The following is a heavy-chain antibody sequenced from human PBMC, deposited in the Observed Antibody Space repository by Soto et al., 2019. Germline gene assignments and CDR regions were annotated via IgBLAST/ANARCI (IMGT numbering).Heavy chain of an antibody. J-gene: IGHJ4*02. CDR2: INAGNGNT. CDR3: ASIESGGADD. V-gene: IGHV1-3*05. Sequence: QVQLVQSGAEEKKPGASVKVSCKASGYTFTSYAMHWVRQAPGQRLEWMGWINAGNGNTKYSPKFQGRVTLTGDTSASPAYIELSSMRSEDTAVYYCASIESGGADDWGQGTLVTVSS. CDR1: GYTFTSYA. D-gene: IGHD2-15*01.